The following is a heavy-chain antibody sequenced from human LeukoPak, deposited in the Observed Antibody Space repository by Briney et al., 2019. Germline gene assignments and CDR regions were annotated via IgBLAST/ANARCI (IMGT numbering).Heavy chain of an antibody. V-gene: IGHV3-48*01. D-gene: IGHD3-16*01. CDR3: ARFHDAYPFDY. CDR1: GFIFSSYC. J-gene: IGHJ4*02. Sequence: GGSLRLSCAASGFIFSSYCMNWVHQAPGKGLEWVSYISIISSTIYYADSVKGRFIISRDNARDSLYLQMNSLRAEVTAVYYCARFHDAYPFDYWGQGTLVTVSS. CDR2: ISIISSTI.